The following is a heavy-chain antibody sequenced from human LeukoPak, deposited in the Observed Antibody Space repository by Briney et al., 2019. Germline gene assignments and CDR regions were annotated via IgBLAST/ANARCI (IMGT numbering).Heavy chain of an antibody. Sequence: GASVKVSCKSSGYTFTSYAMNWVRQAPGQGLEWMGWINTNTGNPTYAQGFTGRFVFSLDTSVSTAYLQISGLKAEDTAVYYCARDRSSSWIYYMDVWGKGTTVTVSS. J-gene: IGHJ6*03. V-gene: IGHV7-4-1*02. CDR1: GYTFTSYA. CDR2: INTNTGNP. CDR3: ARDRSSSWIYYMDV. D-gene: IGHD6-13*01.